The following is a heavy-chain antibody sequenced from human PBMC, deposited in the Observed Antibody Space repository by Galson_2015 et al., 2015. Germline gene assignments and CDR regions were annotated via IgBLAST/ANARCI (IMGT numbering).Heavy chain of an antibody. D-gene: IGHD5-12*01. V-gene: IGHV2-5*02. Sequence: PALVKPTQTLTLTCTFSGSSLRSSGVGVGWIRQPPGKALEWLALIYWDDDKRYSPSLKSRLTITKDTSKDQVVLTVTSMDPVDTGTYYCCNIAALYYFDCWGQGTLVTVSS. CDR2: IYWDDDK. J-gene: IGHJ4*02. CDR3: CNIAALYYFDC. CDR1: GSSLRSSGVG.